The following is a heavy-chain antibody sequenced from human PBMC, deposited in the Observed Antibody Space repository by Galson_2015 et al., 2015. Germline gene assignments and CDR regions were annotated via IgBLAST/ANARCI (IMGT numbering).Heavy chain of an antibody. J-gene: IGHJ4*01. D-gene: IGHD2-8*01. CDR2: ITPLLATA. V-gene: IGHV1-69*10. Sequence: SVKVSCKASGGTFSNYDISWVRQAPGQGLEWMGGITPLLATANYAQSFQGRVTITADKSASIAYMELRSLRSEDTAVYYCARASQDCTLPSCPDTYWGQGTLVTFS. CDR3: ARASQDCTLPSCPDTY. CDR1: GGTFSNYD.